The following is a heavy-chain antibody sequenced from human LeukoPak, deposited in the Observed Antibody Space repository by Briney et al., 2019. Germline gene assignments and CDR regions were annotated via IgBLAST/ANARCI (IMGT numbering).Heavy chain of an antibody. CDR1: GFTFSSYS. V-gene: IGHV3-64*01. J-gene: IGHJ4*02. CDR2: ISSNGDNT. CDR3: ARAPREGFSGSYHDY. Sequence: GGSLRLSCAASGFTFSSYSMHWVRQAPGKGLEYVSAISSNGDNTYYANSVKGRFTISRDNSKNTLYLQMASLRGEDTAVYYCARAPREGFSGSYHDYWGQGTLVTVSS. D-gene: IGHD1-26*01.